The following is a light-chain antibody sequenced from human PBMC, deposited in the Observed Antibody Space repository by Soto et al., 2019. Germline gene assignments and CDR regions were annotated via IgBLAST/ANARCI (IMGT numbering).Light chain of an antibody. J-gene: IGKJ4*01. V-gene: IGKV3-11*01. CDR3: QQRSNWPLLT. Sequence: EIVLTQSPATLSLSPGERATLSCRASQSVSSYLAWYQQKPGQAPRLLIYDASNRATGIPARFSGSGSGTAFTLTIRSIEPEDFEVYYCQQRSNWPLLTFGGGTKVEIK. CDR1: QSVSSY. CDR2: DAS.